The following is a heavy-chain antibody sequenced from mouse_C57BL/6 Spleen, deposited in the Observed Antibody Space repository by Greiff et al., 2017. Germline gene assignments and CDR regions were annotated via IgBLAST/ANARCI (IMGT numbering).Heavy chain of an antibody. CDR3: ARNDGYYDDY. Sequence: QVQLKQSGAELARPGASVKLSCKASGYTFTSYGISWVKQRTGQGLEWIGEIYPRSGNTYYNEKFKGKATLTADKSSSTAYMELRSLTSEDSAVYFCARNDGYYDDYWGQGTTLTVSS. V-gene: IGHV1-81*01. J-gene: IGHJ2*01. D-gene: IGHD2-3*01. CDR1: GYTFTSYG. CDR2: IYPRSGNT.